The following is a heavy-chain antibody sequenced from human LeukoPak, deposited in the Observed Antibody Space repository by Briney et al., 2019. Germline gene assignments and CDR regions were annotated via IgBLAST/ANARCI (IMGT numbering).Heavy chain of an antibody. D-gene: IGHD6-13*01. V-gene: IGHV3-48*03. CDR1: GFTFSSYE. CDR3: ARGNWEQQPKYNYFYYMDV. J-gene: IGHJ6*03. CDR2: ISSSGSTI. Sequence: SGGSLRLSCAASGFTFSSYEMNWVRQAPGKGLEWVSYISSSGSTIYYADTVKGRFTISRDNAKNSLYLQLNSLRAEDTAVYYCARGNWEQQPKYNYFYYMDVWGKGTTVTISS.